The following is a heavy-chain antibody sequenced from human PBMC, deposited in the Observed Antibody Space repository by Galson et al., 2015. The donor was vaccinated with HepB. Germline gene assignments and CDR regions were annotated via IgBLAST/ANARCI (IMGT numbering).Heavy chain of an antibody. CDR2: IIPIFGAA. J-gene: IGHJ4*02. D-gene: IGHD2-2*02. V-gene: IGHV1-69*13. CDR3: ARMTTPLIPAAIDPDY. CDR1: GGTFSSYA. Sequence: SVKVSCKASGGTFSSYAISWVRQAPGQGLEWMGGIIPIFGAANYAQKFQGRVTITADESTSTAYMELSSLRSEDTAVYYCARMTTPLIPAAIDPDYWGQGTLVTVSS.